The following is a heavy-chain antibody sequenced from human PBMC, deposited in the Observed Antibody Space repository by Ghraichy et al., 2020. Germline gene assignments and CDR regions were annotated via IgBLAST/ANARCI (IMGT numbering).Heavy chain of an antibody. D-gene: IGHD3-22*01. V-gene: IGHV1-2*02. CDR2: INPTSGGT. CDR1: GYTFTGYY. CDR3: ARSTRSTMIVVDQTDY. Sequence: ASVKVSCKASGYTFTGYYMHWVRQAPGQGLEWMGWINPTSGGTNYAQKFQGRVTMTRDTSISTAYMELSRLRSDDTAVYYCARSTRSTMIVVDQTDYWGQGTLVTVAS. J-gene: IGHJ4*02.